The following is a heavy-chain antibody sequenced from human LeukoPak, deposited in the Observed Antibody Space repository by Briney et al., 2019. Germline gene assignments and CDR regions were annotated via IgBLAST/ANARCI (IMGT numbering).Heavy chain of an antibody. Sequence: SETLSLTCAVYGGSFSGYYWSWLRQSPGKGLEWIGEINHSGSTHYNPSLKSRVTLSVDTSKNHFSLRLSSVTAADTAVYYCARGLDGYNYNYWGQGTLVTVSS. CDR1: GGSFSGYY. J-gene: IGHJ4*02. V-gene: IGHV4-34*01. CDR2: INHSGST. D-gene: IGHD5-24*01. CDR3: ARGLDGYNYNY.